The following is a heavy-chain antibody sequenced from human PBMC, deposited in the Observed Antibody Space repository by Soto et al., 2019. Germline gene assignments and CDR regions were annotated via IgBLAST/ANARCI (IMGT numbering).Heavy chain of an antibody. V-gene: IGHV1-3*01. Sequence: ASVKVSCKASGYTFTSYAMHWVRQAPGQRLEWMGWINAGNGNTKYSQKFQGRVTITRDTSASTAYMELSSLRSEDTAVYYCAMSITGTRIFDYWGQGTLVTVSS. J-gene: IGHJ4*02. D-gene: IGHD1-7*01. CDR1: GYTFTSYA. CDR2: INAGNGNT. CDR3: AMSITGTRIFDY.